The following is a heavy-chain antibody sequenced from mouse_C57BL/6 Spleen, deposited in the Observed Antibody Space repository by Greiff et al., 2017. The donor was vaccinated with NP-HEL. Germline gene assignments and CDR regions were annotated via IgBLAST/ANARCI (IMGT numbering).Heavy chain of an antibody. Sequence: DVKLVESGGGLVQPGGSLKLSCAASGFTFSDYYMYWVRQTPEKRLEWVAYISNGGGSTYYPDTVKGRFTISRDNAKNTLYLQMSRLKSEDTAMYYCARRRPYGSSFWYFDVWGTGTTVTVSS. V-gene: IGHV5-12*01. D-gene: IGHD1-1*01. CDR1: GFTFSDYY. CDR2: ISNGGGST. J-gene: IGHJ1*03. CDR3: ARRRPYGSSFWYFDV.